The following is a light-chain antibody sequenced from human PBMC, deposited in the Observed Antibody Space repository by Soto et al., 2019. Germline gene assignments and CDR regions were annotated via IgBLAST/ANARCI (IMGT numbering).Light chain of an antibody. Sequence: QSALTQHASVSGSPGQSITISCTGTSSDVGNYKYVSWYQEHPGKAPRLIIYQVTNRPSGVSNRFSGSKSGNTASLTISGLQAEDEADYYCTSFSTGSSYVIFGGGTKLTVL. V-gene: IGLV2-14*01. CDR2: QVT. J-gene: IGLJ2*01. CDR1: SSDVGNYKY. CDR3: TSFSTGSSYVI.